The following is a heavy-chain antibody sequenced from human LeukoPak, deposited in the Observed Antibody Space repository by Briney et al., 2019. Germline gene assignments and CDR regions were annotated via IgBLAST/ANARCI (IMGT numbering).Heavy chain of an antibody. Sequence: SETLSLTCTVSGGSLSSGNYQWGWIRRPPGKGLEWIALISHSGTTYYNPSLKSRVTMSVDTSKNQFSLKLNSATAADTAVSYCLRDQDCSGGDCQVCWGQGTLVTVSS. CDR1: GGSLSSGNYQ. CDR3: LRDQDCSGGDCQVC. D-gene: IGHD2-15*01. J-gene: IGHJ4*02. CDR2: ISHSGTT. V-gene: IGHV4-39*02.